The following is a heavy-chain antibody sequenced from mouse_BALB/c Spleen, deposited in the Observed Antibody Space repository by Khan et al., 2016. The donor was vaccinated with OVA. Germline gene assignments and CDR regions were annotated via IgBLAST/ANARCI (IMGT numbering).Heavy chain of an antibody. J-gene: IGHJ4*01. CDR2: ISRCGTYT. Sequence: EVELVESGGDLVKPGGSLKLSCAVSGFIFSSYGMSWVRQTPDKRLEWVATISRCGTYTYYPDSVKGRFTISRDNAKNTLSLQMSTLKSEDTAMYYCTRFITTTTGDYYAMDYWGQGTSVTVSS. CDR3: TRFITTTTGDYYAMDY. V-gene: IGHV5-6*01. D-gene: IGHD1-2*01. CDR1: GFIFSSYG.